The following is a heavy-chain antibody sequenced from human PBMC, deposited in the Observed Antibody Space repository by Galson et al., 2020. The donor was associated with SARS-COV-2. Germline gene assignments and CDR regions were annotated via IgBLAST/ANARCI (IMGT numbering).Heavy chain of an antibody. J-gene: IGHJ6*02. CDR1: GYTFTGYY. D-gene: IGHD3-10*01. CDR3: ARDSRTYYGSGSYFRLRYYYGMDV. V-gene: IGHV1-2*02. CDR2: INPNSGGT. Sequence: GESLKISCKASGYTFTGYYMHWVRQAPGQGLEWMGWINPNSGGTNYAQKFQRSVTMTRDTSISTAYMELSRLRSDDTAVYYGARDSRTYYGSGSYFRLRYYYGMDVWGQGTTVTVSS.